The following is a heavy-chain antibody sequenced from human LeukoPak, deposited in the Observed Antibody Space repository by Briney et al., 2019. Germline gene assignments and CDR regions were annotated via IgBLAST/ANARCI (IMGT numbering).Heavy chain of an antibody. Sequence: PSETLSLTCTVSGGSISSYYWSWIRQPPGKGLEWIGYIYYSGSTNYNPSLKSRVTISVDTSKNQFSLKLSSVTAADTAVYYCARDNTIFGEVGHDAFDIWGQGTMVTVSS. V-gene: IGHV4-59*01. D-gene: IGHD3-3*01. CDR1: GGSISSYY. J-gene: IGHJ3*02. CDR2: IYYSGST. CDR3: ARDNTIFGEVGHDAFDI.